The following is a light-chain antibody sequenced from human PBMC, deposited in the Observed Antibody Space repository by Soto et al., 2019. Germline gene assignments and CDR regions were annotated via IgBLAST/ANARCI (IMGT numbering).Light chain of an antibody. CDR3: QSYDNSLSGYV. Sequence: VLTQPPSVSGAPGQRVTISCTGSSSNIGAGYDVHWYQQLPGTAPKLLIYGNNNRPSGVPDRFSGSKSGSSPSLAITGLQAEDEADYYCQSYDNSLSGYVFGIGTKGTVL. J-gene: IGLJ1*01. CDR1: SSNIGAGYD. CDR2: GNN. V-gene: IGLV1-40*01.